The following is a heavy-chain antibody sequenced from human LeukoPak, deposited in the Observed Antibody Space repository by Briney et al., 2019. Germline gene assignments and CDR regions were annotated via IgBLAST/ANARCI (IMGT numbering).Heavy chain of an antibody. Sequence: GGSLRLSCVASGFSFSSYGIHWVRQAPGKGLEWVAFIQYDGSKYYADSVQGRFTISRDNSKNTLYLQMNSLRAEDTAVYYCARSNSSGYRVYYGMDVWGQGTTVTVSS. D-gene: IGHD3-22*01. CDR1: GFSFSSYG. CDR2: IQYDGSK. J-gene: IGHJ6*02. CDR3: ARSNSSGYRVYYGMDV. V-gene: IGHV3-30*02.